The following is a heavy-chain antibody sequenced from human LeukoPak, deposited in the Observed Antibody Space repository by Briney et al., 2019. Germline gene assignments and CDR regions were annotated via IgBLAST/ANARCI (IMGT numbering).Heavy chain of an antibody. CDR1: GASISSGDYY. V-gene: IGHV4-30-4*08. CDR2: IYYSGST. D-gene: IGHD3-22*01. Sequence: SETLSLTCIVSGASISSGDYYWSWIRQPPGKGLEWIGYIYYSGSTYYNPSLKSRVTISVDTSKNQFSLKLSSVTAADTAVYYSARELRADFGSGYKSLFDYWGQGTLVTVSS. J-gene: IGHJ4*02. CDR3: ARELRADFGSGYKSLFDY.